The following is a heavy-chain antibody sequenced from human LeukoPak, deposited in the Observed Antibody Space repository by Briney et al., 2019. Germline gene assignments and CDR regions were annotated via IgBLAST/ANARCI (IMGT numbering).Heavy chain of an antibody. Sequence: GGSLRLSCAASGFTFSSYAMSWVRQAPGKGREWVSSISGSGRSTYYADSVKGRCTISRDNSKNTEYLQMNSLRAEDTAVYYCARTPGIAVAGTGYFDYWGQGTLVTVSS. V-gene: IGHV3-23*01. J-gene: IGHJ4*02. CDR2: ISGSGRST. CDR1: GFTFSSYA. D-gene: IGHD6-19*01. CDR3: ARTPGIAVAGTGYFDY.